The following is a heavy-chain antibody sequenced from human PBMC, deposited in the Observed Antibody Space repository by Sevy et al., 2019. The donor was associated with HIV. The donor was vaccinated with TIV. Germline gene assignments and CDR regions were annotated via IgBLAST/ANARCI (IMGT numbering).Heavy chain of an antibody. J-gene: IGHJ4*02. CDR3: VKDHAVTTEWVVFDS. Sequence: GGSLRLSCAASGFTFSHYAMHWIRQAPGKGLEWVAAISFDGASRNYADSVRGRFTISRDDSKNTVYLHMRGLRSEDTAVYFCVKDHAVTTEWVVFDSWGQGTLVTVSS. CDR1: GFTFSHYA. CDR2: ISFDGASR. D-gene: IGHD4-17*01. V-gene: IGHV3-30*18.